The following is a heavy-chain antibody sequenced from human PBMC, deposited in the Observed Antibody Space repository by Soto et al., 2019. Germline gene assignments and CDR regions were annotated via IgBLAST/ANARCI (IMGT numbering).Heavy chain of an antibody. V-gene: IGHV1-58*01. CDR3: AAGGGRNNSMAV. CDR1: GFTFTNSA. J-gene: IGHJ6*03. Sequence: ASVKVSCKASGFTFTNSALQWVRQARGQRLEWIGWIVVGSGNTNYAQRFQERVTISRDMSTSTAYMELNSLRSDDTAVYYCAAGGGRNNSMAVWGKGTTVTVPS. CDR2: IVVGSGNT. D-gene: IGHD3-16*01.